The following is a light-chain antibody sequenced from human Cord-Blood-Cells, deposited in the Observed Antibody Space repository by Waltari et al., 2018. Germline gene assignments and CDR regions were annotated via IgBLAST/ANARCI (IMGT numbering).Light chain of an antibody. CDR2: DAS. J-gene: IGKJ2*01. V-gene: IGKV1-33*01. Sequence: DIQMTQSPSSLSASVGDRVTITCQASQDISNYLNWCQQKPGKAPKLLIYDASNLETGVPSRFSGSGSGTDFTFTISSLQPEDIATYYCQQYDNLPPNTFGQGTKLEIK. CDR3: QQYDNLPPNT. CDR1: QDISNY.